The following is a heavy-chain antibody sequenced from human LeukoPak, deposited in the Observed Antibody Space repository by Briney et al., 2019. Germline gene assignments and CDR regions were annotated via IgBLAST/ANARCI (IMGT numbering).Heavy chain of an antibody. CDR2: IYTSGST. V-gene: IGHV4-61*02. J-gene: IGHJ4*02. Sequence: SETLSLTCTVSGGSISSGSYYWGWIRQPAGKGLEWIGRIYTSGSTNYNPSLKSRVTISVDTSKNQFSLKLSSVTAADTAVYYCARATPDSSGYYQGYFDYWGQGTLVTVSS. D-gene: IGHD3-22*01. CDR3: ARATPDSSGYYQGYFDY. CDR1: GGSISSGSYY.